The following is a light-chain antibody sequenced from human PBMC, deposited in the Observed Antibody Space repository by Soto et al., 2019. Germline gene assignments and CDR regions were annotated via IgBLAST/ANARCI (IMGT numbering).Light chain of an antibody. CDR3: QHYGNSLTYT. J-gene: IGKJ2*01. CDR1: QIVSSSY. CDR2: GAS. Sequence: EIVLTQSPGTLSLSPGERATLSCRANQIVSSSYLAWYQQKTGQAPRLLIYGASHRAAGIPDRFSGSGSGTDFTITISRLEPEDFALYYCQHYGNSLTYTFGQGTKLEIK. V-gene: IGKV3-20*01.